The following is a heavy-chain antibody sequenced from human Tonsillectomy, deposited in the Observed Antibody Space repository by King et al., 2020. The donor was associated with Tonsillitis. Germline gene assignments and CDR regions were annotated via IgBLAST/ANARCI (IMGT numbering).Heavy chain of an antibody. V-gene: IGHV3-33*01. CDR3: AREHQKLWFGEFSHGMDV. Sequence: VQLVESGGGVVQPGRSLRLSCAASGFSFSNYGMHWVRQAPGKGLEWVAVIWYDGSNRYYADSVKGRFTISRDNSKNTLYLQMNRLRAEDTAVYSCAREHQKLWFGEFSHGMDVWGQGTTVTVSS. CDR1: GFSFSNYG. D-gene: IGHD3-10*01. CDR2: IWYDGSNR. J-gene: IGHJ6*02.